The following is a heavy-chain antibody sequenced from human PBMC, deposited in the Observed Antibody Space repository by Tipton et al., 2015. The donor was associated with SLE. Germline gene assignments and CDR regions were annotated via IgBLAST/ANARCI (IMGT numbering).Heavy chain of an antibody. V-gene: IGHV4-59*01. Sequence: TLSLTCTVSGGSISSYYWSWIRQPPGKGLEWIGYIYYSGSTNYNPSLKSRVTISVDTSKNQFSLKLISVTAADTAVYYCARGRRFSSGCPPYAFDIWGQGTMVTVSS. J-gene: IGHJ3*02. CDR3: ARGRRFSSGCPPYAFDI. CDR2: IYYSGST. CDR1: GGSISSYY. D-gene: IGHD3-22*01.